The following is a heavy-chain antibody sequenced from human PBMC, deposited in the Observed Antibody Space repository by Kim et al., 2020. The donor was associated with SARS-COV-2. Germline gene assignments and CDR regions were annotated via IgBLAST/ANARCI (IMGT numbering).Heavy chain of an antibody. V-gene: IGHV3-13*01. D-gene: IGHD1-26*01. J-gene: IGHJ6*02. CDR3: VRDLSASNYYYGMHV. Sequence: GGSLRLSCAASGFTFSSHDMHWVRQATGKCLEWVSGIGADGDTYYLGSVRGRFTISRENAKNSLYLQLNSLTVGDKAVYYCVRDLSASNYYYGMHVWGQG. CDR1: GFTFSSHD. CDR2: IGADGDT.